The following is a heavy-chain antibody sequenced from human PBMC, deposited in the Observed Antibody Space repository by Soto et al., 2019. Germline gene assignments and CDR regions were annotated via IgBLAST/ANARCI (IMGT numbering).Heavy chain of an antibody. CDR2: INPNSGGT. CDR3: ARAVGEYYYYYGMDV. CDR1: GYTFTGYY. Sequence: ASVKVSCKASGYTFTGYYMHWVRQAPGQGLEWMGWINPNSGGTNYAQKFQGWVTMTRDTSISTAYMELSRLRSDDTAVYYCARAVGEYYYYYGMDVWGQGTTVTVSS. V-gene: IGHV1-2*04. D-gene: IGHD2-15*01. J-gene: IGHJ6*02.